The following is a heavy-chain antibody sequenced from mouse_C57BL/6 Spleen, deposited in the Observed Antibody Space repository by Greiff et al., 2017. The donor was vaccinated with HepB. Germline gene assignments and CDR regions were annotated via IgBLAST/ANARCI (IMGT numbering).Heavy chain of an antibody. CDR1: GYTFTDYE. D-gene: IGHD4-1*02. CDR2: IDPETGGT. Sequence: VQLQQSGAELVRPGASVTLSCKASGYTFTDYEMHWVKQTPVHGLEWIGAIDPETGGTAYNQKFKGKAILTADKSSSTAYMELRSLTSEDSAVYYCTNWDGFADWGQGTLVTVSA. CDR3: TNWDGFAD. V-gene: IGHV1-15*01. J-gene: IGHJ3*01.